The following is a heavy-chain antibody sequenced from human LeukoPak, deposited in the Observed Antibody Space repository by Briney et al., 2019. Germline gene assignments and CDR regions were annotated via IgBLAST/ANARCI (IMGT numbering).Heavy chain of an antibody. Sequence: PGGSLRLSCAASGFTFSSSSMNWVRQAPGKGLEWVSGISPGGPTYYADSVKGRFTISRDDSKNTLYLQMKNLRAEDTAVYYCAKDGAWLRFDDWGQGILVSVSS. J-gene: IGHJ4*02. V-gene: IGHV3-23*01. CDR1: GFTFSSSS. CDR3: AKDGAWLRFDD. D-gene: IGHD5-12*01. CDR2: ISPGGPT.